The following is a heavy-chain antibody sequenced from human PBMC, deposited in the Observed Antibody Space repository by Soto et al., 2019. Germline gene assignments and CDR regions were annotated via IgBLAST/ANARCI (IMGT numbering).Heavy chain of an antibody. CDR2: IYPGDSDT. Sequence: GESLKISCKGSGYSFTSYWIGWVRQMPGKGLEWMGIIYPGDSDTRYSPSFQGQVTISADKSISTAYLQMNSLRAEDMAVYYCAKVLYAGDYYYYGMDVWGQGTTVTVSS. CDR3: AKVLYAGDYYYYGMDV. J-gene: IGHJ6*02. D-gene: IGHD2-2*02. V-gene: IGHV5-51*01. CDR1: GYSFTSYW.